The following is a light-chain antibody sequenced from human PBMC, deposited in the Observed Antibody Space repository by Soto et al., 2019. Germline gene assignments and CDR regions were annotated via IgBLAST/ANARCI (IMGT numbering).Light chain of an antibody. CDR3: QQYLISVT. CDR1: QSVSTD. J-gene: IGKJ5*01. CDR2: GAS. Sequence: ALAQSPVALSLSPGERATLSCRASQSVSTDLAWYQQKPGQAPRLLIYGASNRATGIPERFSGSGSGTDFTLTISRLEPQDSAMYYCQQYLISVTFGQGTRLEIK. V-gene: IGKV3-20*01.